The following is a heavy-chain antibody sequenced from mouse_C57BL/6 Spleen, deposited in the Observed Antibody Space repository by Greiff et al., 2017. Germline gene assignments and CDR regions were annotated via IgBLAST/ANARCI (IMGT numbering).Heavy chain of an antibody. J-gene: IGHJ3*01. CDR3: ARRGYDGDGVAY. CDR2: IDPSDSET. D-gene: IGHD2-2*01. CDR1: GYTFTSYW. Sequence: QVQLQQPGAELVRPGSSVKLSCKASGYTFTSYWMHWVKQRPIQGLEWIGNIDPSDSETHYNQKFKDKATLTVDKSSSTAYMQLSSLTSEDSAVYYCARRGYDGDGVAYWGQGTLVTVSA. V-gene: IGHV1-52*01.